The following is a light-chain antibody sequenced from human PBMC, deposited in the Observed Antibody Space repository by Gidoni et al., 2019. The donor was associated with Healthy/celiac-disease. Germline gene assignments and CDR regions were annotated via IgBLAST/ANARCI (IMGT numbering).Light chain of an antibody. Sequence: IRMTQSPSSFSASTGDRVTITCRASQGISSYLAWYQQKPGKAPKLLIYAASTLQSGVPSRFSGSGSGTDFTLTISCLQSEDFATYYCQQYYSYPQTFGQGTKVEIK. CDR1: QGISSY. CDR2: AAS. V-gene: IGKV1-8*01. J-gene: IGKJ1*01. CDR3: QQYYSYPQT.